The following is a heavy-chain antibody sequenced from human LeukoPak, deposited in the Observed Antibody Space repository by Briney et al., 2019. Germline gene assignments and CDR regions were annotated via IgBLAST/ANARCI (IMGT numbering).Heavy chain of an antibody. Sequence: GGSLRLSCTASGFTFTSYGMNWVRQAPGKGLKWVSFIDTSGSYIYYGDSLKGRVTISRDNAKNSLYLQMNGLRAEDTAVYYCARGRSITLLRGVAMSDGFDIWGRGAMVTVSS. D-gene: IGHD3-10*01. V-gene: IGHV3-21*01. CDR1: GFTFTSYG. CDR3: ARGRSITLLRGVAMSDGFDI. J-gene: IGHJ3*02. CDR2: IDTSGSYI.